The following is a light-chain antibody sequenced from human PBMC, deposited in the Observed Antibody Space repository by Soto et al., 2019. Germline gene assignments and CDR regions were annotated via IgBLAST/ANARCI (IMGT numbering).Light chain of an antibody. V-gene: IGLV2-14*03. CDR2: EVT. J-gene: IGLJ1*01. CDR1: SSDLAGHNY. Sequence: QSLLTQPASLSGSLGQSITISCTGTSSDLAGHNYVSWYQQHPGKAPRLVIYEVTNRPSGVSNRFSGSRSGNTASLTISGLQADDEADYYCNSFTDSSLYVFGAGTKVTVL. CDR3: NSFTDSSLYV.